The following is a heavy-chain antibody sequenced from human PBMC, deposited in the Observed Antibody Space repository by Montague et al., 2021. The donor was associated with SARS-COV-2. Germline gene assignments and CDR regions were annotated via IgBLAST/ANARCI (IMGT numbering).Heavy chain of an antibody. Sequence: SETLSLTCDVSGGSLNNYYWSWIRQPPGKGLEWIGHIFYTGSAYYNPSLKSRVSLSVDTSKNHFSLKLSSVTAADTAVYYCARDRTADDYDDYETAGYSYYYGMDVWGQGTTVTVSS. D-gene: IGHD4-17*01. J-gene: IGHJ6*02. CDR2: IFYTGSA. V-gene: IGHV4-59*01. CDR3: ARDRTADDYDDYETAGYSYYYGMDV. CDR1: GGSLNNYY.